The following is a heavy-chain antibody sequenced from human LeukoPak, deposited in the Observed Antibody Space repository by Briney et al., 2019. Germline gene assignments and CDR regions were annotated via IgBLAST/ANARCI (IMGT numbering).Heavy chain of an antibody. CDR2: ISGSGGST. CDR3: AKDYELGDSSGYYYPHSLVIDY. CDR1: GFTFSSYA. D-gene: IGHD3-22*01. Sequence: GGSLRLSCAASGFTFSSYAMSWVRQAPGKGLEWVSAISGSGGSTYYADSVKGRFTISRDNSKNTLYLQMNSLRAEDTAVYYCAKDYELGDSSGYYYPHSLVIDYWGQGTLVTVSS. J-gene: IGHJ4*02. V-gene: IGHV3-23*01.